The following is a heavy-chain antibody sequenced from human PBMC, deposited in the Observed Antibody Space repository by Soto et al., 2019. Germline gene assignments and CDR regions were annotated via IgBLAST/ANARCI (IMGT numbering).Heavy chain of an antibody. D-gene: IGHD2-15*01. V-gene: IGHV1-69*13. CDR2: IIPMFGTA. CDR3: ARGVVVVAASQLGWFDP. J-gene: IGHJ5*02. CDR1: GGTFSRDA. Sequence: SVKVSCKASGGTFSRDAISWVRQAPGQGLEWMGGIIPMFGTAKYVQKFQGRLTITADESMTTAYMELRSLRSDDMAVYYCARGVVVVAASQLGWFDPWGQGTLVTVSS.